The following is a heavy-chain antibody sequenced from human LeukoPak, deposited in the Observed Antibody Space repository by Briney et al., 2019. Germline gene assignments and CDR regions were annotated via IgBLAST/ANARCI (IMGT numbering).Heavy chain of an antibody. J-gene: IGHJ3*02. CDR1: GFSFSGYA. CDR3: AGMPQWYVHAFDI. CDR2: ISYDGSNT. D-gene: IGHD2-15*01. Sequence: PGGSLRLSCAASGFSFSGYAMYWVRQAPGKGLEWMAVISYDGSNTYHTDSVKGRFTISRDNSKNTLSLQMNSLRPEDTAVYYCAGMPQWYVHAFDIWGQGTMVTVSS. V-gene: IGHV3-30*03.